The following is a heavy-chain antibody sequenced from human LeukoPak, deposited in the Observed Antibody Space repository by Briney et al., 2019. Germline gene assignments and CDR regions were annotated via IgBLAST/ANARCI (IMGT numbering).Heavy chain of an antibody. Sequence: PGGSLRLSCAASGFTFSSYAMHWVRQAPGKGLEWVAVISYDGSNKYYADSVKGRFTISRDNSKNTLYLQMNSLRAEDTAVYYCARAPLSIAVAGNLYFDYWGQGTLVTVSS. V-gene: IGHV3-30-3*01. D-gene: IGHD6-19*01. CDR3: ARAPLSIAVAGNLYFDY. CDR1: GFTFSSYA. CDR2: ISYDGSNK. J-gene: IGHJ4*02.